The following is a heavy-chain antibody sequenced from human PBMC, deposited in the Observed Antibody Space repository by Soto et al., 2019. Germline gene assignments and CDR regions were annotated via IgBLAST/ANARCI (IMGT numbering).Heavy chain of an antibody. CDR1: GYSFTSYW. CDR2: IDPSDSYT. J-gene: IGHJ6*02. V-gene: IGHV5-10-1*01. Sequence: PGESLKISCKGSGYSFTSYWISWVRQMPGKGLEWMGRIDPSDSYTNYSPSFQGQVTISADKSISTAYLQWSSLKASDTSMYYCAREGSSVYYYYGMDVWGQGTTVTVSS. D-gene: IGHD2-15*01. CDR3: AREGSSVYYYYGMDV.